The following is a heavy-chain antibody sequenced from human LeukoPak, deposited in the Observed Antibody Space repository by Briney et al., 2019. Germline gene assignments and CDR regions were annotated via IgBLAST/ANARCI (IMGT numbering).Heavy chain of an antibody. J-gene: IGHJ4*02. D-gene: IGHD2-8*01. CDR3: AVLTGAADY. V-gene: IGHV4-39*02. Sequence: PSETLSLTCTVSGGSISSSNYYWAWIRQPPGKGLEWIASIYYTGTTYYTPSLKSRVTISVDTPKNHFSLKVSSVTAADTAVYYCAVLTGAADYWGQGTLVTVSS. CDR2: IYYTGTT. CDR1: GGSISSSNYY.